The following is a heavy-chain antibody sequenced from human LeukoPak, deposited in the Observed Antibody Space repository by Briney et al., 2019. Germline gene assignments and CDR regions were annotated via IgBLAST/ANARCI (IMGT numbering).Heavy chain of an antibody. D-gene: IGHD3-22*01. Sequence: PGGSLRLSCAASGFTFSSYSMNWVRQAPGKGLEWVSSISSSSSYIYYADSVKGRFTISRDNAKNSLYLQMNSLRAEDTAVYYCARGQQYYYDSSGYYYPAPFDYWGQGTLVTVSS. V-gene: IGHV3-21*01. CDR3: ARGQQYYYDSSGYYYPAPFDY. CDR2: ISSSSSYI. J-gene: IGHJ4*02. CDR1: GFTFSSYS.